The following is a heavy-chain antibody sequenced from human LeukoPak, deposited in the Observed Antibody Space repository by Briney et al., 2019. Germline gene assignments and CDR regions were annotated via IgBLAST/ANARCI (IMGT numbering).Heavy chain of an antibody. D-gene: IGHD2-15*01. CDR3: AKARGFCSGGSCYSDY. CDR2: ISSSGSTI. Sequence: PGGSLRLSCAAPGFTFSSYEMNWVRQAPGKGLEWVSYISSSGSTIYYADSVKGRFTISRDNSKNTLYLQMNSLRAEDTAVYYCAKARGFCSGGSCYSDYWGQGTLVTVSS. V-gene: IGHV3-48*03. CDR1: GFTFSSYE. J-gene: IGHJ4*02.